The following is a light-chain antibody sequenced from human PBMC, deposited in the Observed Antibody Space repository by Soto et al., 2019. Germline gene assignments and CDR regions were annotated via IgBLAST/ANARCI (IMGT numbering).Light chain of an antibody. CDR2: EVS. V-gene: IGLV2-14*03. CDR1: SSDVGGYNY. CDR3: SSYTSSSNVV. Sequence: QSALTQPASVSGSPGQSITISCTGTSSDVGGYNYVSWSQQHPGKAPKLLISEVSNRPSGVSNRFSGSKSGNTASLTISGLQAEDEADYYCSSYTSSSNVVFGGGTQLTVL. J-gene: IGLJ2*01.